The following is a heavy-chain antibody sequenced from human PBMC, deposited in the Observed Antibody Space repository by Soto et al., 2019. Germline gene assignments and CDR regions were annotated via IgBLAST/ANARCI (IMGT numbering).Heavy chain of an antibody. CDR3: ARGYSGGYYYAMDV. Sequence: QVQLVQSGAEVKKPGSSVRVSCQASEGTFTTYAFNWVRQAPGQGLEWMGGIIPMYNKPNYAPNFLGRVTISADPSTSTAYMELTTLRSEDTAVYFCARGYSGGYYYAMDVWGQGTTVTVSS. J-gene: IGHJ6*02. CDR1: EGTFTTYA. D-gene: IGHD4-4*01. V-gene: IGHV1-69*01. CDR2: IIPMYNKP.